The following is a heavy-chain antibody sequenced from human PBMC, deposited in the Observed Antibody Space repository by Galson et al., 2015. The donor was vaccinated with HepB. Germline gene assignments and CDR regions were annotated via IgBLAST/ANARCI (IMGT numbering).Heavy chain of an antibody. CDR2: IKSKTDGGTT. D-gene: IGHD5-12*01. J-gene: IGHJ3*02. Sequence: SLRLSCAASGFTFSNAWMSWVRQAPGKGLEWVGRIKSKTDGGTTDYAAPVKGRFTISRDDSKNTLYLQMNSLKTEDTAVYYCTTEHSGYDLDAFDIWGQGTMVTVSS. CDR3: TTEHSGYDLDAFDI. V-gene: IGHV3-15*01. CDR1: GFTFSNAW.